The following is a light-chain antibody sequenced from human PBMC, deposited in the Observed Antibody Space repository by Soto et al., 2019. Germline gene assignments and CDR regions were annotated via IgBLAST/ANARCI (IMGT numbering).Light chain of an antibody. V-gene: IGLV2-8*01. CDR3: SSYAGSNNPYV. Sequence: QSALTQPPSASGSPGQSVTISCTGTSGDIGGYDYVSWYQQHPGKAPKLMIYEVTKRPLGVPDRFSGSKSGNTASLTVFGLQAEDEADYYCSSYAGSNNPYVFGTGTKVTVL. J-gene: IGLJ1*01. CDR2: EVT. CDR1: SGDIGGYDY.